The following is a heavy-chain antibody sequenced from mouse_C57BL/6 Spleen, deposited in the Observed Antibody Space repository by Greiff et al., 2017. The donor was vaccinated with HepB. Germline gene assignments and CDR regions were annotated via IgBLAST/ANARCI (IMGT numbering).Heavy chain of an antibody. CDR2: IHPNSGST. CDR3: ARGMIKAWFAY. V-gene: IGHV1-64*01. CDR1: GYTFTSYW. Sequence: VKLQQPGAELVKPGASVKLSCKASGYTFTSYWMHWVKQRPGQGLEWIGMIHPNSGSTNYNEKFKSKATLTVDKSSSTAYMQLSSLTSEDSAVYYCARGMIKAWFAYWGQGTLVTVSA. D-gene: IGHD2-4*01. J-gene: IGHJ3*01.